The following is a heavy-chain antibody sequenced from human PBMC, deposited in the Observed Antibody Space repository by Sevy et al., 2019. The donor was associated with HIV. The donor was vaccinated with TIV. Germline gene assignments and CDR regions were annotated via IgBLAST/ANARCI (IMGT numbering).Heavy chain of an antibody. D-gene: IGHD2-21*02. CDR3: ATTGAYCGGDCYSGENNAFDI. CDR1: GYSFTSYW. CDR2: IDPSDSYT. V-gene: IGHV5-10-1*01. Sequence: GESLKISCKGSGYSFTSYWISWVRQMPGKGLEWMGRIDPSDSYTNYSPSFQGHVTISADKSISTAYLRWSSLKASDTAMYYCATTGAYCGGDCYSGENNAFDIWGQGTMVTVSS. J-gene: IGHJ3*02.